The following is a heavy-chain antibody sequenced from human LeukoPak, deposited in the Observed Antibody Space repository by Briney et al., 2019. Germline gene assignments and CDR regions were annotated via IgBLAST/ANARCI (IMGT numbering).Heavy chain of an antibody. CDR3: ARAPDYAPDY. CDR1: GYTFTSYG. D-gene: IGHD4-17*01. J-gene: IGHJ4*02. CDR2: ISAYNGNT. V-gene: IGHV1-18*01. Sequence: ASVKVSCKASGYTFTSYGIGWVRQAPGQGLEWMGWISAYNGNTNYAQKFQGRVTMTRDTSISTAYMELSRLRSDDTAVYYCARAPDYAPDYWGQGTLVTVSS.